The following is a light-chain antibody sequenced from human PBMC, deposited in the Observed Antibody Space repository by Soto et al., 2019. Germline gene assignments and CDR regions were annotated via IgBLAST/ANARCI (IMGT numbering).Light chain of an antibody. V-gene: IGLV1-51*01. CDR2: DTN. CDR1: TSNIGNNY. CDR3: ATWDSSLNAGV. J-gene: IGLJ2*01. Sequence: QSVLTQPPSVSAAPGQKVTISCSGSTSNIGNNYVSWYQQLPGTAPKLLIYDTNTRPSGIPDRISGSKSGTSATLGITGLQTGDEADYYCATWDSSLNAGVFGGGTQLTVL.